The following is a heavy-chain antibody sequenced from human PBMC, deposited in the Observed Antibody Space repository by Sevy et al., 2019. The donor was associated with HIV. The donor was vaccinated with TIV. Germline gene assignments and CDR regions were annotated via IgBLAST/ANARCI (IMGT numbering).Heavy chain of an antibody. CDR3: ARGPTGTTSYYYYRMDV. Sequence: GGSLRLSCAASGFTFSSYWMSWVRQAPGKGLEWVANIKQDGSEKYYVDSVKGRFTISRDNAKNSLYLQMNSLRAEDTAVYYCARGPTGTTSYYYYRMDVWGQGTTVTVSS. CDR1: GFTFSSYW. CDR2: IKQDGSEK. D-gene: IGHD1-7*01. V-gene: IGHV3-7*01. J-gene: IGHJ6*02.